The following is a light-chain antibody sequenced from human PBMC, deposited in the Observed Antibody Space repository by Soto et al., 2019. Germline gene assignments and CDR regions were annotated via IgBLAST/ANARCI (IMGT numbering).Light chain of an antibody. CDR3: SSYTSSITLV. J-gene: IGLJ2*01. CDR1: SRDVGGYNY. Sequence: QSVLTQPASVSGSPGQSINISCTGTSRDVGGYNYVSWYQQHPGKAPKLMIYDVNNRPSGVSNRFSGSKSGNTASLTISGLQAEDEGDYYCSSYTSSITLVFGGGTKVTVL. V-gene: IGLV2-14*01. CDR2: DVN.